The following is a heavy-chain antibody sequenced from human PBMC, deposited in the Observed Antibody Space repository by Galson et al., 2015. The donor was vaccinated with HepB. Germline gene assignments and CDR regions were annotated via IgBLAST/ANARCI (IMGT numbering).Heavy chain of an antibody. D-gene: IGHD5-18*01. J-gene: IGHJ3*02. V-gene: IGHV3-30*18. CDR1: GFTFSSYG. CDR3: ANGRYRGEDAFDI. CDR2: ISYDGSNK. Sequence: SLRLSCAVSGFTFSSYGMHWVRQAPGKGLEWVAVISYDGSNKYYADSVKGRFTISRDNSKNTLYLQMNSLRAEDTAVYYCANGRYRGEDAFDIWGQGTMVTVSS.